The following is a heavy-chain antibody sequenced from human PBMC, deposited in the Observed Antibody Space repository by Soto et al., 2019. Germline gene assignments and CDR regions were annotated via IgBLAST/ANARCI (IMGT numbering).Heavy chain of an antibody. CDR3: ARDSDILTGYGLFDY. CDR1: GYTFTSYA. V-gene: IGHV1-3*01. CDR2: INAGNGNT. D-gene: IGHD3-9*01. J-gene: IGHJ4*02. Sequence: ASVKVSCQASGYTFTSYAMHWVRQAPGQRLEWMGWINAGNGNTKYSQKFQGRVTITADESTSTAYMELSSLRSEDTAVYYCARDSDILTGYGLFDYWGQGTLVTAPQ.